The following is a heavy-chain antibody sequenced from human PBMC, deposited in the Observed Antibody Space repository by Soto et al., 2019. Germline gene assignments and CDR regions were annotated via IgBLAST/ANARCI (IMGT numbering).Heavy chain of an antibody. CDR1: GYTFTGYY. Sequence: ASVKVSCKASGYTFTGYYMHWVRQAPGQGLEWMGWINPNSGGTNYAQKFQGRVTMTRDTSISTAYMELSRLRSDDTAVYYCAIVSCSGGSCYSGSDAFDIWGQGTMVTVS. J-gene: IGHJ3*02. V-gene: IGHV1-2*02. CDR2: INPNSGGT. CDR3: AIVSCSGGSCYSGSDAFDI. D-gene: IGHD2-15*01.